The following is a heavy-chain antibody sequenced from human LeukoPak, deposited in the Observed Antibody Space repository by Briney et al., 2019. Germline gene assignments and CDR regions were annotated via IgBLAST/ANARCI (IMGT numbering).Heavy chain of an antibody. CDR1: GFTFSNYG. J-gene: IGHJ4*02. Sequence: GSLRLSCVASGFTFSNYGMHWVRQAPGQGLEWVAVISYDETNKYYTESVKGRFTISRDQSKNTLYLQMNSLRAEDTAVYYCASHLFVPNWGQGTLVTVSS. CDR3: ASHLFVPN. CDR2: ISYDETNK. V-gene: IGHV3-30*03. D-gene: IGHD2-2*01.